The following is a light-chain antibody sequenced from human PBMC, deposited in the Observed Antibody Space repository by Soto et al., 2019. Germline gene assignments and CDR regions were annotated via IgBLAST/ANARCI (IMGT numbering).Light chain of an antibody. CDR2: EVT. V-gene: IGLV2-8*01. CDR1: SGDIGGYDY. Sequence: QSALTQPPSASGSPGQSVTISCPGTSGDIGGYDYVSCYQQHTGKAPKLMIYEVTKRPLGVPDRFSGSKSGNTASLTVSGRQAEDEAEYYCSSYAGSDNPYVFGTGTKLTVL. CDR3: SSYAGSDNPYV. J-gene: IGLJ1*01.